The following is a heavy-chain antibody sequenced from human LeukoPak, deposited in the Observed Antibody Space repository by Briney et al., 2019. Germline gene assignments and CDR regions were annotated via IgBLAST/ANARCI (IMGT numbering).Heavy chain of an antibody. V-gene: IGHV1-46*01. CDR2: INPSGGSA. CDR1: GYTFTSYY. J-gene: IGHJ5*02. Sequence: ASVKVSCKASGYTFTSYYMHWVRQAPGQGLEWMGIINPSGGSASYAQKFQGRVTMTRDTSTSTVYMELSSLRSEDTAVYYCARGFVVVPAAEINNWFDPWGQGTLVTVSS. D-gene: IGHD2-2*01. CDR3: ARGFVVVPAAEINNWFDP.